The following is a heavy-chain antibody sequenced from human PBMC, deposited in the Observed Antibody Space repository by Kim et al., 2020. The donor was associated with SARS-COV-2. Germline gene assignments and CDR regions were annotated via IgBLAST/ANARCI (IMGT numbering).Heavy chain of an antibody. D-gene: IGHD2-2*01. Sequence: YTDSVKGRFTISRDNSKNTLYLQMNSLRAEDTAVYYCAKDRALSTNWFDPWGQGTLVTVSS. V-gene: IGHV3-30*02. CDR3: AKDRALSTNWFDP. J-gene: IGHJ5*02.